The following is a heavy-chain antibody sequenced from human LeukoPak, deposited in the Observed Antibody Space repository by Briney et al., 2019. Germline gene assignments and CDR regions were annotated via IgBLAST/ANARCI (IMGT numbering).Heavy chain of an antibody. V-gene: IGHV6-1*01. CDR3: AREGYGSGSSISDAFDI. Sequence: SQTLSLTCAISGDSVSSNSAAWNWIRQSPSRGLEWLGRTYYRSKWYNDYAVSVKSRITINPDTSKNQFSLQLNSVTPEATAVYYCAREGYGSGSSISDAFDIWGQGTMVTVSS. CDR1: GDSVSSNSAA. J-gene: IGHJ3*02. D-gene: IGHD3-10*01. CDR2: TYYRSKWYN.